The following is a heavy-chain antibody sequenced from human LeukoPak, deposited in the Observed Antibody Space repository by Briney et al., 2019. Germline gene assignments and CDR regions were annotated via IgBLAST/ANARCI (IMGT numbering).Heavy chain of an antibody. CDR3: ARDDVNWGQFDY. J-gene: IGHJ4*02. D-gene: IGHD7-27*01. V-gene: IGHV3-21*01. CDR2: ISSSSSYI. Sequence: GGSLRLSCAASGFTFSSYAMSWVRQAPGKGLEWVSSISSSSSYIYYSDSVKGRFTISRDNAKNSLYLQMNSLRAEDTAVYYCARDDVNWGQFDYWGQGTLVTVSS. CDR1: GFTFSSYA.